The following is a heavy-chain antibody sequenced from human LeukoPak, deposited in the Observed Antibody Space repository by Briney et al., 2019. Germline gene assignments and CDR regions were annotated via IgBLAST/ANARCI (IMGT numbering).Heavy chain of an antibody. CDR1: GFTFSSYS. CDR3: ASGMTLRFLEWLSS. D-gene: IGHD3-3*01. J-gene: IGHJ5*02. CDR2: ISSSSSYI. Sequence: GGSLRLSCAASGFTFSSYSMNWVRQAPGKGLEWVSSISSSSSYIYYADSVKGRFTISRDNAKNSLYLQMNSLRAEDTAVYYCASGMTLRFLEWLSSWGQGTLVTASS. V-gene: IGHV3-21*01.